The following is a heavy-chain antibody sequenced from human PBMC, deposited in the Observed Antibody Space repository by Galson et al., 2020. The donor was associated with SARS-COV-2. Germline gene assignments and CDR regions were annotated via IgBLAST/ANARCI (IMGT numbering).Heavy chain of an antibody. CDR2: INQDESER. Sequence: GESLKISCAVSGFTFSRHWMSWVRQAPGKGLEWVANINQDESERHYGDSVKGRFTISRDNSKNSLYLQMNNLRVEDTAVYYCVSSALIFEYWGQGSLVTVSS. CDR1: GFTFSRHW. D-gene: IGHD3-10*01. V-gene: IGHV3-7*05. J-gene: IGHJ4*02. CDR3: VSSALIFEY.